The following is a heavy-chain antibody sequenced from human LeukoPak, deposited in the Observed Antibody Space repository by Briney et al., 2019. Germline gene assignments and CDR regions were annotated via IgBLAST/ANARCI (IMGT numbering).Heavy chain of an antibody. CDR2: IYCSGST. V-gene: IGHV4-39*01. CDR3: ARYWGPYDNSGAYFDY. J-gene: IGHJ4*02. CDR1: GDSISSSSYY. D-gene: IGHD3-22*01. Sequence: PSETLSLTCTVSGDSISSSSYYWVWLRQPPGKGLEWIATIYCSGSTYYNPSLKSRVTISVDTSKNQFSLKLSSMTAADTAMYYCARYWGPYDNSGAYFDYWGQGTLVTVSS.